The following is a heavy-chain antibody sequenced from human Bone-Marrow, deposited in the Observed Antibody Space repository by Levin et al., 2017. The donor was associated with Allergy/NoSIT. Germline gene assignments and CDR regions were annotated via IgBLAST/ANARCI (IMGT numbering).Heavy chain of an antibody. D-gene: IGHD3-3*01. Sequence: GESLKISCAASGFTFSNYAMHWVRQAPGKGLEWVALISDDGSKNYYANSVKGRFTISRDNSKNTLYLQMNSLRAEDTAVFYCARSGLGGIYFHYGIDVWGQGTTVTVS. V-gene: IGHV3-30*03. CDR1: GFTFSNYA. CDR3: ARSGLGGIYFHYGIDV. CDR2: ISDDGSKN. J-gene: IGHJ6*02.